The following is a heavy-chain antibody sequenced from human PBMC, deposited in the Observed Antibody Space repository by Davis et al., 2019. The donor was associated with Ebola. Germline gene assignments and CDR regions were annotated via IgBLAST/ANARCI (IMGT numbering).Heavy chain of an antibody. V-gene: IGHV3-23*01. Sequence: GESLKISCAASGFTFSSYAMSWVRQAPGKGLEWVSAISGSGGSTYYADSVKGRFTISRDNAKNTLYLQMNSLRAEDTAVYYCARVPGRYYFDYWGQGTLVTVSS. D-gene: IGHD6-13*01. J-gene: IGHJ4*02. CDR1: GFTFSSYA. CDR3: ARVPGRYYFDY. CDR2: ISGSGGST.